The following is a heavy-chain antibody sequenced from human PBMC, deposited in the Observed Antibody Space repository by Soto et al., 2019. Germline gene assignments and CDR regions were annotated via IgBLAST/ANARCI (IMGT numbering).Heavy chain of an antibody. V-gene: IGHV1-46*01. CDR1: GYTFTSYY. CDR3: ARDGSDYGGNPPFDY. D-gene: IGHD4-17*01. J-gene: IGHJ4*02. Sequence: ASVKVSCKASGYTFTSYYMHWVRQAPGQGLEWMGIINPSGGSTSYAQKFQGRVTMTRDTSTSTVYMELSSLRSEDTAVYYCARDGSDYGGNPPFDYWGQGTLVTVSS. CDR2: INPSGGST.